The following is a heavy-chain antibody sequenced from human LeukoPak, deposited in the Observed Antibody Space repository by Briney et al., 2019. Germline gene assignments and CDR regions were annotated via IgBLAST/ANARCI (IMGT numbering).Heavy chain of an antibody. CDR3: AKGASKVTTDFAHY. CDR2: IDPSDSYT. J-gene: IGHJ1*01. D-gene: IGHD4-17*01. CDR1: GYSFTNDW. Sequence: GESLKISCKGSGYSFTNDWISWVRQMPGKGLEWMGRIDPSDSYTKYSPSFEGHVTISVDKSISTAFLQWSSLKASDSAMYYCAKGASKVTTDFAHYLGQGSQVAVSS. V-gene: IGHV5-10-1*01.